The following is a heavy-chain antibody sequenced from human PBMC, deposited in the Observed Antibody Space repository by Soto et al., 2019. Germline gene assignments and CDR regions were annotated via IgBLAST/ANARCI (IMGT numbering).Heavy chain of an antibody. CDR3: AGHGGYSY. D-gene: IGHD2-15*01. V-gene: IGHV3-23*01. Sequence: GGSLRLSCAATGFTLRTNGMSWFRQAPGKGLEWVSSILGSGGDTYYADSLKGRFTISRDNSKNTLYLQLNSLGAEDTALYYCAGHGGYSYLGQGTLVTVSS. CDR2: ILGSGGDT. J-gene: IGHJ4*02. CDR1: GFTLRTNG.